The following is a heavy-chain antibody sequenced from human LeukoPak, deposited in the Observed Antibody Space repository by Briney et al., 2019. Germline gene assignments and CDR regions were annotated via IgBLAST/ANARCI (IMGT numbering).Heavy chain of an antibody. CDR1: GFTFGTYA. V-gene: IGHV3-23*01. Sequence: PGGSLRLSCAASGFTFGTYAMNWVRRAPGKGLEWVSSIGSSGDSTYSADSVKGRFTISRDNSKNTLYLQMKSLRVEDTAVYYCVRDPQGRQWQGESLFDFWGQGTLVTVSS. CDR2: IGSSGDST. CDR3: VRDPQGRQWQGESLFDF. J-gene: IGHJ4*02. D-gene: IGHD6-19*01.